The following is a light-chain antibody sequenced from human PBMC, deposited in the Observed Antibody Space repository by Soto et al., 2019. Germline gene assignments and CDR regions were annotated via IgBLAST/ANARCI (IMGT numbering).Light chain of an antibody. J-gene: IGKJ1*01. V-gene: IGKV3-20*01. Sequence: EIVLTQSPGTLSLSPGERATLSCRARQSVSSSYLAWYQQKTGQAPRLLIYGASSRATGIPDRFSGSGSGTDFTLSISRLEPEDFAVYYCQQYGSSRTFGQGTKVEIK. CDR2: GAS. CDR3: QQYGSSRT. CDR1: QSVSSSY.